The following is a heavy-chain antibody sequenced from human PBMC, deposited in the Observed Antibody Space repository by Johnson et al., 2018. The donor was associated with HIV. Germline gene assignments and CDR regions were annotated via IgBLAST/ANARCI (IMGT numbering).Heavy chain of an antibody. V-gene: IGHV3-30*02. CDR3: VQGVPNPAGAFDI. D-gene: IGHD6-19*01. Sequence: QVQLVESGGGVVQPGGSLRLSCAASGFTFSSYGMHWVRQAPGKGLEWVAFIRYDGSNKYYADSVTGRFTITKDNSKNTLYLQMNSLRPEDTAVYYCVQGVPNPAGAFDIWGRGTMVTVSS. J-gene: IGHJ3*02. CDR1: GFTFSSYG. CDR2: IRYDGSNK.